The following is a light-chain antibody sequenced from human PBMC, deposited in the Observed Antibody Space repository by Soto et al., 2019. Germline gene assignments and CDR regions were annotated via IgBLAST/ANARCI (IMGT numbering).Light chain of an antibody. J-gene: IGLJ1*01. Sequence: QSVLTQPASVTGSRGQSITISGTGTSSDVGLYDYVSWYQQYPGKVPKLIIYEVSNRPSGISDRFSGSKSGNTASLTISRLQSEDEADYYCCSYTSSDTYVFGTGTKVTVL. CDR2: EVS. CDR1: SSDVGLYDY. CDR3: CSYTSSDTYV. V-gene: IGLV2-14*01.